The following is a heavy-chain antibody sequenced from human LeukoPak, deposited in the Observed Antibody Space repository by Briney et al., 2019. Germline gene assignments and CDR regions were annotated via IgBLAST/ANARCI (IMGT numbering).Heavy chain of an antibody. Sequence: GASVKVSCKASGYTFTGYYMHWVRQAPGQGLEWMGWINPNSGGTNYAQKFQGRVTMTRDTSISTAYMELSRLRSDDTAVYYCARGGNSIHPARSWLDPWGQGTLVTVSS. CDR1: GYTFTGYY. J-gene: IGHJ5*02. D-gene: IGHD4-23*01. V-gene: IGHV1-2*02. CDR3: ARGGNSIHPARSWLDP. CDR2: INPNSGGT.